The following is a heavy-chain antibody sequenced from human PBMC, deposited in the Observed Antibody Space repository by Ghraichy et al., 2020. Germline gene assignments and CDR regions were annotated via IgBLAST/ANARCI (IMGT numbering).Heavy chain of an antibody. Sequence: SETLSLTCTVSGDSVSRSGYYWGWIRQPPGKGLEWIGSIYYSGSTYYNPSLKSRVTISVDTSKNQFALKLSSVTAADTAAYYCARQRAPVAPFDYWGQGTLVTVPS. V-gene: IGHV4-39*01. CDR3: ARQRAPVAPFDY. D-gene: IGHD6-19*01. CDR1: GDSVSRSGYY. CDR2: IYYSGST. J-gene: IGHJ4*02.